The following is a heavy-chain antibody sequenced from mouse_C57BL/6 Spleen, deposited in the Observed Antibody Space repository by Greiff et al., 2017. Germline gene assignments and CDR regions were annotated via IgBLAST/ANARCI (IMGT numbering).Heavy chain of an antibody. J-gene: IGHJ3*01. CDR1: GYTFTDYN. Sequence: EVQLQQSGPELVKPGASVKMSCKASGYTFTDYNMHWVKQSHGKSLEWIGYINPNNGGTSYNQKFKGKATLTVNTSSSTAYMELRSLTSEDSAVYYCARDDYGSSYEGFAYWGTGTLVTVSA. CDR3: ARDDYGSSYEGFAY. V-gene: IGHV1-22*01. D-gene: IGHD1-1*01. CDR2: INPNNGGT.